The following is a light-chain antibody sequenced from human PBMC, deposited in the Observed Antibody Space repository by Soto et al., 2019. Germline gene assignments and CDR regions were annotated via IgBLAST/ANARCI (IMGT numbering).Light chain of an antibody. CDR3: QQYNSYSWT. CDR2: KAS. Sequence: DIQMTQSPSTLSASVGDRVTITCRASQSISSWLAWYQQKPGKAPKLLIYKASSLESGVPSRFSGSGSGTEFTLTISCLQPDDFATYCCQQYNSYSWTFGQGTKVDIK. J-gene: IGKJ1*01. CDR1: QSISSW. V-gene: IGKV1-5*03.